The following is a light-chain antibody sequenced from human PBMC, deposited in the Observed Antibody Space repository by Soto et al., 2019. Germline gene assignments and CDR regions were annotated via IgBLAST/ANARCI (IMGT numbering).Light chain of an antibody. V-gene: IGKV1-5*03. J-gene: IGKJ1*01. Sequence: DIQMTQSPSTLSASVGDRVTVTSRASQSISSWLAWYQQKPGKAPKLLIYKASSLESGVPSRFSGSGSGTEFTLTISSLQPDDFATYYCQQYNSYSWTFGRGTKV. CDR3: QQYNSYSWT. CDR2: KAS. CDR1: QSISSW.